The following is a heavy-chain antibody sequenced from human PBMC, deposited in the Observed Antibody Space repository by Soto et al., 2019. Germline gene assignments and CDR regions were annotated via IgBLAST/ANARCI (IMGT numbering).Heavy chain of an antibody. J-gene: IGHJ3*01. CDR3: VREDSAWDSRGSFDF. V-gene: IGHV3-23*01. CDR1: AFTFSNYA. D-gene: IGHD6-19*01. CDR2: ISGSGGSA. Sequence: EVQLLESGGGLVRPGGSLRLSCAASAFTFSNYAMNWVRQAPGKGLEWVSVISGSGGSASYADSVQGRFTISRDNSKNTVDLQMNSLRAEDTAIYYCVREDSAWDSRGSFDFWGRGTMVTVS.